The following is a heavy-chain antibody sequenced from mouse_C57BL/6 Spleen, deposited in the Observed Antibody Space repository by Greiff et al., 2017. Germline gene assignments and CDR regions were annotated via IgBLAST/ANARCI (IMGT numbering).Heavy chain of an antibody. CDR3: AIHSNYHFDY. CDR1: GFTFSDYG. J-gene: IGHJ2*01. CDR2: ISSGSSTI. Sequence: DVMLVESGGGLVKPGGSLKLSCAASGFTFSDYGMHWVRQAPEKGLEWVAYISSGSSTIYYADTVKGRFTISRDNAKNTLFLQMTSLRSEDTAMYYCAIHSNYHFDYWGQGTTLTVSS. D-gene: IGHD2-5*01. V-gene: IGHV5-17*01.